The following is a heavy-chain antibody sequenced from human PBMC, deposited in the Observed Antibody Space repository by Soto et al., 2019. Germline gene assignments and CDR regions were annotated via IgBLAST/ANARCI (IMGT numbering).Heavy chain of an antibody. CDR2: IYSSGNT. CDR3: ARDHSRYGGSGLDY. D-gene: IGHD1-26*01. J-gene: IGHJ4*02. Sequence: KTSETLSLTCTVSGGSISNYYWSWLRQPPGKALEWIGYIYSSGNTNYNPSLKSRATIPVDTSKNQFSLNLSSVTAADTAVYYCARDHSRYGGSGLDYWGQGTPVTVSS. V-gene: IGHV4-59*01. CDR1: GGSISNYY.